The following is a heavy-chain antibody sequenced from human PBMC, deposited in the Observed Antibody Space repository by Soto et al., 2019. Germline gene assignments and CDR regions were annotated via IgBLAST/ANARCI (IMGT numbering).Heavy chain of an antibody. V-gene: IGHV1-69*01. Sequence: QVQLVQSGAEVKKPGSSVKVSCKASGGIFSTYAISWLRQAPGQGLEWMGGIIPIFGTPNYAQRFQGRVTNTADESTSTAYMELRRLKSEDTAVYYCARDRDDYGSGNYYNRIDFWGQGTLVTVSS. CDR3: ARDRDDYGSGNYYNRIDF. CDR1: GGIFSTYA. D-gene: IGHD3-10*01. CDR2: IIPIFGTP. J-gene: IGHJ4*02.